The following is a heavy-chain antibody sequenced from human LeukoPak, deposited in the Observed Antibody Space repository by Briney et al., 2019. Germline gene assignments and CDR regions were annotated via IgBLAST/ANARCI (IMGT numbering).Heavy chain of an antibody. CDR3: ARGFITMVRGVIS. Sequence: GQSMTLACAASGFTFSNYWMHCVRQPPGKWIVWVSHINTDGSSTSYADSVKGRFTISRDNAKNTLYLQMNSLRAEDTAVYYCARGFITMVRGVISWGQGTLVTVSS. J-gene: IGHJ4*02. D-gene: IGHD3-10*01. V-gene: IGHV3-74*01. CDR2: INTDGSST. CDR1: GFTFSNYW.